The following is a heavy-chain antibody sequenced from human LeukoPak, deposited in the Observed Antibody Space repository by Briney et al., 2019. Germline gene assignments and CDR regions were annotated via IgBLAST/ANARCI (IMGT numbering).Heavy chain of an antibody. CDR3: AKDGYVSWAYQLSHFDY. D-gene: IGHD2-2*03. CDR1: AFTSISYT. J-gene: IGHJ4*02. CDR2: ISNSGGST. V-gene: IGHV3-23*01. Sequence: GGALRPSCAAAAFTSISYTMSWVRQTPENGLEGVSAISNSGGSTYYADSLNGRFTISRDNSKNTLYLQMNSLRAEDTAVYYCAKDGYVSWAYQLSHFDYWGQGTLVTVSS.